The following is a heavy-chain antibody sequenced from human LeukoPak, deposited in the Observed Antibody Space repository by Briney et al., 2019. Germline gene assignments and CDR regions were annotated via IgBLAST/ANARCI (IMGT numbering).Heavy chain of an antibody. CDR1: GFTFSSYA. V-gene: IGHV3-23*01. CDR3: ARDYTISGVANAFDI. CDR2: ISGSGGST. Sequence: RPGGSLRLSCAASGFTFSSYAMSWVRQAPGKGLEWVSAISGSGGSTYYADSVKGRFTISRDNSKNTLYPQMNSLRAEDTAVYYCARDYTISGVANAFDIWGQGTMVTVSS. D-gene: IGHD3-3*01. J-gene: IGHJ3*02.